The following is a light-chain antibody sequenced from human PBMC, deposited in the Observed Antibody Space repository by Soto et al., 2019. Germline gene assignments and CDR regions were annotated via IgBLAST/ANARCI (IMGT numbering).Light chain of an antibody. CDR1: QSVKNNF. Sequence: IVLTQSPGTLSLSPGEGATLSCRASQSVKNNFLAWYQQRPGQAPRLLIHAASIRATGIPDRFSGSASGTDFTLIISRLEPDDFAVYFCQPYGSSHTFCGGTRVAIK. V-gene: IGKV3-20*01. J-gene: IGKJ4*01. CDR3: QPYGSSHT. CDR2: AAS.